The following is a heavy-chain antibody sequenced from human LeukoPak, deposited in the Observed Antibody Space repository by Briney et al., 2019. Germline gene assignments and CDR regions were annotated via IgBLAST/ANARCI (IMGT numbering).Heavy chain of an antibody. D-gene: IGHD6-19*01. CDR3: AGEGSGWGGGYYYMDV. CDR2: IYYSGST. Sequence: SETLSLTCTVSGDSISSYYWSWIRQPPGKGLEWIGYIYYSGSTDYNPSLKSRVTISVDTSKNQFSLKLSSVTAADTAVYYCAGEGSGWGGGYYYMDVWGKGTTVTVSS. V-gene: IGHV4-59*01. CDR1: GDSISSYY. J-gene: IGHJ6*03.